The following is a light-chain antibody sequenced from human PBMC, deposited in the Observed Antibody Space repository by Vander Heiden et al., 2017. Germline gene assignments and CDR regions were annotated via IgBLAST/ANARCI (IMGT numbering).Light chain of an antibody. CDR1: QSVSSN. CDR3: QQYNNWPNT. J-gene: IGKJ2*01. V-gene: IGKV3-15*01. Sequence: EIVMTQSPATLSVSPGERATLSCRASQSVSSNLAWYQHKPGQAPRLLIHGASTRATGIPARFSGSGSGTEFTVTISSLQSEDFAVYYCQQYNNWPNTFGQGIKLEIK. CDR2: GAS.